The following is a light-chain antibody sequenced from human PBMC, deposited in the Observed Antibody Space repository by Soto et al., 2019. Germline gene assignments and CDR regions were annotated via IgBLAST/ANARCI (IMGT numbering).Light chain of an antibody. J-gene: IGLJ1*01. CDR1: SSNIGAGYD. CDR2: GNS. V-gene: IGLV1-40*01. Sequence: QSFLTQPPSVSGAPGQRVTISCAGSSSNIGAGYDVHWYQQLPRTAPKLLIYGNSNRPSGVPERFSGSKSGTSASLAITGLQAEDEADYYCQSYDNSLTGNYVFGTGTKVTVL. CDR3: QSYDNSLTGNYV.